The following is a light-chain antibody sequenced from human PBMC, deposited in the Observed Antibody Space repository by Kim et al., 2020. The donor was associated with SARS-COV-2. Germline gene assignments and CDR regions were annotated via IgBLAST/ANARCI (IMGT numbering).Light chain of an antibody. CDR1: SLRSYY. CDR3: NFRGSIDNVV. CDR2: GKN. Sequence: SSELTQDPAVSVALGQTVRITCQGDSLRSYYATWYQQKPGQAPILVLYGKNNPPSGIPDRFSGSSSGNTASLTITGTQAGDGADYYCNFRGSIDNVVFGG. V-gene: IGLV3-19*01. J-gene: IGLJ2*01.